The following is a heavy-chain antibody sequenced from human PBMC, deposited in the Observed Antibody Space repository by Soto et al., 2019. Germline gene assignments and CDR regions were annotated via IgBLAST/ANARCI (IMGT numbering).Heavy chain of an antibody. CDR2: TYYRSRWYN. V-gene: IGHV6-1*01. Sequence: SQTLSLTCAISGDSVSSNSAAWNWIRLSPSRGLEWLARTYYRSRWYNDYAVSVRSRITVNPDTSKNQFSLQLTSVTPEDTAVYYCAREDRIVVLPGGVGYWFDPWGQGTLVTVSS. CDR3: AREDRIVVLPGGVGYWFDP. CDR1: GDSVSSNSAA. D-gene: IGHD2-2*01. J-gene: IGHJ5*02.